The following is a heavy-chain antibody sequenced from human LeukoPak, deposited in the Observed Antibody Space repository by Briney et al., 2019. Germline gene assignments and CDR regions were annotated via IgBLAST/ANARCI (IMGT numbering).Heavy chain of an antibody. D-gene: IGHD6-6*01. CDR3: ARGAPERISSSTNYYFDY. Sequence: GRSLRLSCAASGFTFSSYAMYWVRQAPGRGLEWVAVISYDGDNKYYADSVKGRFTISRDDSKNTLSLQMNSLRAEDTAVYYCARGAPERISSSTNYYFDYWGQGTLVTVSS. J-gene: IGHJ4*02. CDR2: ISYDGDNK. CDR1: GFTFSSYA. V-gene: IGHV3-30-3*01.